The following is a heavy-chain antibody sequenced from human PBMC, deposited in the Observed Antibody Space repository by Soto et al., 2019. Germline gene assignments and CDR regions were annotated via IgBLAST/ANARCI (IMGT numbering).Heavy chain of an antibody. CDR3: ARRIAARPVDY. CDR2: INHSGST. J-gene: IGHJ4*02. Sequence: TSETLSLTCAVYGESFSGYYWSWIRQPPGKGLEWIGEINHSGSTNYNPSLKSRVTISVDTSKNQFSLKLSSVTAADTAVYYCARRIAARPVDYWGQGTLVTVSS. V-gene: IGHV4-34*01. CDR1: GESFSGYY. D-gene: IGHD6-6*01.